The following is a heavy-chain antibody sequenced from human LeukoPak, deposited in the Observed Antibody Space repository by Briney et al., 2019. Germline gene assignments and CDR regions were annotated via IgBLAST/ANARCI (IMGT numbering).Heavy chain of an antibody. D-gene: IGHD3-22*01. CDR1: GGTFISYA. J-gene: IGHJ4*02. CDR3: ARGPITTRSHFNY. CDR2: IIPIFATA. V-gene: IGHV1-69*13. Sequence: ASVRVSSKASGGTFISYAISWVRQAPGQGLEWMGGIIPIFATANYAQKFQGRVTITADESTSTAYMELSSLRSEDTAVYYCARGPITTRSHFNYWGQGTLVTVSS.